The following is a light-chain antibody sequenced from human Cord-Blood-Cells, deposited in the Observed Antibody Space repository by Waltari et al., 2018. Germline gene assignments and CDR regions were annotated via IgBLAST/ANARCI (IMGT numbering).Light chain of an antibody. CDR2: EGS. V-gene: IGLV2-23*01. CDR1: SSDFGSYNL. Sequence: QSALTQPASVSGSPGQSITISCTGTSSDFGSYNLVSWYPLHSGNAPKLMIYEGSKRTSGVSNRVSGSKSRNTATLTISGLQAEDEADYYCCSYAGSSTVFGGGTKLTVL. J-gene: IGLJ2*01. CDR3: CSYAGSSTV.